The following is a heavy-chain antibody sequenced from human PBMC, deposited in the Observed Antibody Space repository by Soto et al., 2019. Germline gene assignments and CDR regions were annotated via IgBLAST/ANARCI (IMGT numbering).Heavy chain of an antibody. CDR1: GGSISSSNW. V-gene: IGHV4-4*02. J-gene: IGHJ4*02. Sequence: QVQLQEAGPGLVKPSGTLSLTCAVSGGSISSSNWWSWVRQPPGKGLEWIGEIYHRGSTNYNPSLKSRVTISVDKSKNQFSLKLSSVTASDTAVYYCARVYWVAGATYYFDYWGQGTLVTVSS. CDR2: IYHRGST. CDR3: ARVYWVAGATYYFDY. D-gene: IGHD6-19*01.